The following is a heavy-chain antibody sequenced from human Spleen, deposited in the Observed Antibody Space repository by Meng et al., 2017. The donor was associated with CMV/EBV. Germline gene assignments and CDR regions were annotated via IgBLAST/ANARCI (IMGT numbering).Heavy chain of an antibody. Sequence: GGSLRLSCAASGFTFDDYGMSWVRQAPGKGLEWVSCITSRSSYIYYSDSVKGRFTISRDNAKNSLYLQMNSLRAEDTAVYYCARDWQPVVDSTLYYYYYGMDVWGQGTTVTVSS. CDR3: ARDWQPVVDSTLYYYYYGMDV. V-gene: IGHV3-21*01. CDR1: GFTFDDYG. D-gene: IGHD2-15*01. CDR2: ITSRSSYI. J-gene: IGHJ6*02.